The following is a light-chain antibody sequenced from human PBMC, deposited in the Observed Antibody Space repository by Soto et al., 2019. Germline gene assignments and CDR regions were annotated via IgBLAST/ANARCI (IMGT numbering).Light chain of an antibody. CDR1: SSDVGGYNY. J-gene: IGLJ1*01. CDR2: DVS. CDR3: SSYTSSSTLA. Sequence: QSALTQPASVSGSPGQSITISCTGTSSDVGGYNYVSWYQQHPGKVPKLMIYDVSNRPSGVSNRFSGSKSGNTASLTISGLQAEDEADYYCSSYTSSSTLAFGTGTKVTVL. V-gene: IGLV2-14*01.